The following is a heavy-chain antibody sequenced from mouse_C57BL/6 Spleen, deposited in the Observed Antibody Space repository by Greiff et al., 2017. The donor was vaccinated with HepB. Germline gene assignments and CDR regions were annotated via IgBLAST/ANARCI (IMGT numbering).Heavy chain of an antibody. Sequence: VQLQQSGPELVKPGASVKISCKASGYAFSSSWMNWVKQRPGKGLEWIGRIYPGDGDTNYNGKFKGKATLTADKSSSTAYMQLSSLTSADSAVYFCARESGFTTVVFDYWGQGTTLTVSS. V-gene: IGHV1-82*01. CDR3: ARESGFTTVVFDY. CDR2: IYPGDGDT. CDR1: GYAFSSSW. D-gene: IGHD1-1*01. J-gene: IGHJ2*01.